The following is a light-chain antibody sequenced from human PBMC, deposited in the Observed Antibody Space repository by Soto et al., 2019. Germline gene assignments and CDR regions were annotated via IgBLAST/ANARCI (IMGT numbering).Light chain of an antibody. J-gene: IGKJ1*01. CDR1: QSVSSNY. V-gene: IGKV3-20*01. Sequence: EIVLTQSPGTLSLSPGERATLSCRASQSVSSNYLAWFQQRPGQPPRLLISGASSRAIGIPDRFSGSGSGTDFTLTISRLEPEDFAVYHCQQYGGAPWTFGQGTKVEIK. CDR3: QQYGGAPWT. CDR2: GAS.